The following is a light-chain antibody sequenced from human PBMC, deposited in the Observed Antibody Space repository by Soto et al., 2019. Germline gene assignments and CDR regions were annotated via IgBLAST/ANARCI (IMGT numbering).Light chain of an antibody. V-gene: IGKV1-5*01. Sequence: DIQMTQSPSTLSASVGDRVTITCRASQTIFNWLAWYQRKPGRAPNLLIYDASSLQSGVPSTFSGSGSGTEFTLIISSLQPGDFATYYCQQYNSYPWTFGQGTKVEIK. CDR1: QTIFNW. J-gene: IGKJ1*01. CDR2: DAS. CDR3: QQYNSYPWT.